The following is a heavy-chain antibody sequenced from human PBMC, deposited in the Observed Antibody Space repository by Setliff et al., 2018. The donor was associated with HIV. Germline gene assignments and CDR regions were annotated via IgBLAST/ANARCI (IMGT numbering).Heavy chain of an antibody. CDR3: ARCYYDSSGPTDAFDI. Sequence: GASVKVSCKASGYTFTNYYIHWVRQAPGQGLEWMGLINPSGGGTSYAQKFQGRLTMTRDTSRSTVYMELSSLRSEDTAVYYCARCYYDSSGPTDAFDIWGQGTVVTVSS. CDR2: INPSGGGT. D-gene: IGHD3-22*01. V-gene: IGHV1-46*01. J-gene: IGHJ3*02. CDR1: GYTFTNYY.